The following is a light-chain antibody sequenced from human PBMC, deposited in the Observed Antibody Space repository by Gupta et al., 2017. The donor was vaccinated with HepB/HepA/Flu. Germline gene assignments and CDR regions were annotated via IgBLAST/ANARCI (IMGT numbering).Light chain of an antibody. V-gene: IGKV4-1*01. J-gene: IGKJ4*01. Sequence: GERATINCKSSQSVLYSSNNKNYLAWYQQKPGQPPKLLIYWASTRESGVPDRFSGSGSGTDFTLTISSLQAEDVAVYYCQQYYSTPLTFGGGTKLEIK. CDR1: QSVLYSSNNKNY. CDR2: WAS. CDR3: QQYYSTPLT.